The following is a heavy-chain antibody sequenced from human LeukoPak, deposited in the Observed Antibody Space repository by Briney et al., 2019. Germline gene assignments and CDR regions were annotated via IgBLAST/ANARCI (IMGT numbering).Heavy chain of an antibody. CDR3: ARDFAYSRLDS. Sequence: GGSLRLSCAPSGFTFSRHGMHWVRQAPGKGLEWVASINPDGAVKYHAHSLKGRFTISRDNAENSLYLQMNSLRAEDTALYYCARDFAYSRLDSWGQGTLVTVSS. CDR2: INPDGAVK. CDR1: GFTFSRHG. V-gene: IGHV3-7*03. J-gene: IGHJ4*02. D-gene: IGHD6-13*01.